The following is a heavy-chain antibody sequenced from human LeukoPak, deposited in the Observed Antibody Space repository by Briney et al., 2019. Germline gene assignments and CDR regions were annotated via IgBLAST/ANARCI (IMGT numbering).Heavy chain of an antibody. CDR1: GFSFSTYN. V-gene: IGHV3-21*01. D-gene: IGHD1-26*01. J-gene: IGHJ6*03. Sequence: GGSLRLSCAASGFSFSTYNMNWVRQAPGKGLEWVSSITTSSTYIYYADSVKGRFTISRDNAKNSLYLQMNSLRAEDTAVYYCARDPYSGSYGDYYYYYMDVWGKGTTVTVSS. CDR3: ARDPYSGSYGDYYYYYMDV. CDR2: ITTSSTYI.